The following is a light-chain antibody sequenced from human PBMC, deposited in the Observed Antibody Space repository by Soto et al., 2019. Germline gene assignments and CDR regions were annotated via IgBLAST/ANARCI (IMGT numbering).Light chain of an antibody. CDR1: QSVSSSY. J-gene: IGKJ2*01. Sequence: EIVLTQSPGTLSLSPGERATLSCRASQSVSSSYLAWYQQKPGQAPRLLIYGASTRATGIPARFSGSGSGTEFTLTISSLQSEDFAIYYCQQYNNRPPETFGQGTKLE. V-gene: IGKV3-15*01. CDR2: GAS. CDR3: QQYNNRPPET.